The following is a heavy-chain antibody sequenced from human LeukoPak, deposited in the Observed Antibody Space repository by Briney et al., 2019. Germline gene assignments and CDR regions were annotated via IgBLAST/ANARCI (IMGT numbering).Heavy chain of an antibody. CDR1: GFSFSRYW. J-gene: IGHJ4*02. Sequence: GGSLRLSCATSGFSFSRYWMSWVRQAPGRGLEWVANMNEDGSKKFYGDSVKGRFTISRDNAKNSLYLQMNSLRAEDTALYYCARHGNDNLECWGQGTLVTVSS. D-gene: IGHD5-12*01. CDR2: MNEDGSKK. V-gene: IGHV3-7*01. CDR3: ARHGNDNLEC.